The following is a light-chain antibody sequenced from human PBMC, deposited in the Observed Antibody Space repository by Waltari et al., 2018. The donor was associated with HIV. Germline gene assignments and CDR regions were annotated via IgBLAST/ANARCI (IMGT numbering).Light chain of an antibody. J-gene: IGLJ3*02. V-gene: IGLV2-11*01. Sequence: QSALTQPRSVSGSPGQSVTISCTGTSTDVGGHNYVSWYQQHPGKVPKLLIYDVSKRPSGVPDRFSGSKSGNTASLTISGLQAEDEADYYCCSYAGSYTWVFGGGTKLTVL. CDR1: STDVGGHNY. CDR3: CSYAGSYTWV. CDR2: DVS.